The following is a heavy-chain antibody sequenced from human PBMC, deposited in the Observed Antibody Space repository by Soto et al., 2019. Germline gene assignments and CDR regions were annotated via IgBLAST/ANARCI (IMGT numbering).Heavy chain of an antibody. J-gene: IGHJ4*02. CDR3: ARLQTYSSTWHLDS. Sequence: SETLSLTCAVYGGSFSGYCWSWIRQPPGKGLEWIGEINHSGSTNYNPSLKSRVAISVDTSKNQFSLKLSSVTAADTAVYYCARLQTYSSTWHLDSWGPGTLVTVSS. V-gene: IGHV4-34*01. D-gene: IGHD6-13*01. CDR1: GGSFSGYC. CDR2: INHSGST.